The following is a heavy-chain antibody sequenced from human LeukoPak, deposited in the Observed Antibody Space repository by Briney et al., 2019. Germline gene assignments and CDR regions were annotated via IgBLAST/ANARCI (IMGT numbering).Heavy chain of an antibody. CDR1: GFTFSSYG. CDR3: AKDATAVPGTVYMDV. V-gene: IGHV3-23*01. Sequence: PGGSLRLSCAASGFTFSSYGMSWVRQAPGKGLEWVSAISGSGGSTYYADSVKGRFTISRDNAKNSVYLQMTSLRAEDTALYYCAKDATAVPGTVYMDVWGKGTTVTISS. D-gene: IGHD6-13*01. J-gene: IGHJ6*03. CDR2: ISGSGGST.